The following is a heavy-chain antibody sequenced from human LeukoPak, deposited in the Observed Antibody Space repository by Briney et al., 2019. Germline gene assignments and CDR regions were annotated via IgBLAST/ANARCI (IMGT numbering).Heavy chain of an antibody. CDR2: ISYDGSNK. D-gene: IGHD3-22*01. CDR1: GFTSSSYG. CDR3: AKQYYYDSSGTPLDY. Sequence: GGSLRLSCAASGFTSSSYGMHWVRQAPGKGLEWVAVISYDGSNKYYADSVKGRFTISRDNSKNTLYLQMNSLRAEDTAVYYCAKQYYYDSSGTPLDYWGQGTLVTVSS. J-gene: IGHJ4*02. V-gene: IGHV3-30*18.